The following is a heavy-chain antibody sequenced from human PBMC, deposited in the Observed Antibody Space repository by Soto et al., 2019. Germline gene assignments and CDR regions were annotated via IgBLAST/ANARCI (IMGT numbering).Heavy chain of an antibody. CDR1: GFTFSSYW. D-gene: IGHD3-22*01. CDR2: IKQDGSEK. V-gene: IGHV3-7*03. J-gene: IGHJ4*02. Sequence: EVQLVASGGGLVQPGGSLRLSCAASGFTFSSYWMSWVRQAPGKGLEWVANIKQDGSEKYYVDSVKGRFTISRDNAKNSLYLQMNSLRAEDTAVYYCARYWRYYDSGVYYYPVDYWGQGTLVTVSS. CDR3: ARYWRYYDSGVYYYPVDY.